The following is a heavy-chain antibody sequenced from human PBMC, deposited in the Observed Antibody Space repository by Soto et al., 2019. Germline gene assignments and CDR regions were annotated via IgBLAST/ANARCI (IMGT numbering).Heavy chain of an antibody. Sequence: SETLSLTCAVSGGSISSGGYYWSWIRQPPGKGLEWIGYIYYSGSTNYNPSLKSRVTISVDTSKNQFSLKLSSVTAADTAVYYCARVWGGAFDIWGQGTMVTVSS. V-gene: IGHV4-61*08. CDR1: GGSISSGGYY. J-gene: IGHJ3*02. CDR3: ARVWGGAFDI. CDR2: IYYSGST. D-gene: IGHD3-10*01.